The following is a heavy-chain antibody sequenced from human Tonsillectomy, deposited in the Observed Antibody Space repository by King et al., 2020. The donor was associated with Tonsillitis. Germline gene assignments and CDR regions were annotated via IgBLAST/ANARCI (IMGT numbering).Heavy chain of an antibody. V-gene: IGHV4-61*02. J-gene: IGHJ6*03. CDR1: GGSISSDSYY. CDR2: IYTSGST. Sequence: MQLQESGPGLVKPSQTLSLTCTVSGGSISSDSYYWSWIRQPAGKGLEWIGRIYTSGSTDYNPSLKSRVTMSVDTSKNQFSLKLSSVTAAVTAVYYCARGGDYGVPYYYYMDVWGKGTTVTVSS. CDR3: ARGGDYGVPYYYYMDV. D-gene: IGHD4-17*01.